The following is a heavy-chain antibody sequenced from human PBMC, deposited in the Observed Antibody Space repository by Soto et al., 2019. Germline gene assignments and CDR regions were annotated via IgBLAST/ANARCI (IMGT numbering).Heavy chain of an antibody. J-gene: IGHJ6*02. V-gene: IGHV1-18*04. Sequence: ASVKVSCKASGYTFTSYGISWVRQAPGQGLEWMGWISAYNGNTNYAQKLQGRVTMTTDTSTSTAYMELRSLRSDDTAVYYCARDGYSSGWTTLSVCYYYGMDVWGQGTTVTVSS. D-gene: IGHD6-19*01. CDR3: ARDGYSSGWTTLSVCYYYGMDV. CDR1: GYTFTSYG. CDR2: ISAYNGNT.